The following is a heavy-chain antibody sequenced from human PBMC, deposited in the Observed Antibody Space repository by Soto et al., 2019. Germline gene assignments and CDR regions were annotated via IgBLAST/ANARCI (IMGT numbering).Heavy chain of an antibody. CDR2: IYHSGST. J-gene: IGHJ6*02. V-gene: IGHV4-4*02. Sequence: QVQLQESGPGLVKPSGTLSLTCAVSGGSISSSNWWSWVRQPPGKGLEWIGEIYHSGSTNYNPSLKSRVTISGDKSKNQFSLKLSSGTAADTAVYYCARVSGSYSYGMDVWGQGTTVTVSS. CDR3: ARVSGSYSYGMDV. CDR1: GGSISSSNW. D-gene: IGHD1-26*01.